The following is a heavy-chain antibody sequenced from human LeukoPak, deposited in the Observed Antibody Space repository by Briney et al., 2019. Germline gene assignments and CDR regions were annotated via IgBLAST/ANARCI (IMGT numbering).Heavy chain of an antibody. CDR2: IYYSGST. J-gene: IGHJ4*02. CDR3: ASRNDFWSGYYY. D-gene: IGHD3-3*01. CDR1: GGSISSYY. V-gene: IGHV4-59*01. Sequence: SETLSLTCTVSGGSISSYYWSWIRRPPGKGLEWIGYIYYSGSTNYNPSLKSRVTISVDTSKNQFSLKLSSVTAADTAVYYCASRNDFWSGYYYWGQGTLVTVSS.